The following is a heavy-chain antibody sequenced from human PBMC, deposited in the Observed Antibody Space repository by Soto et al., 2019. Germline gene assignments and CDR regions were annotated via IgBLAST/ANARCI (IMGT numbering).Heavy chain of an antibody. V-gene: IGHV1-18*01. CDR3: ARGDYDSSRQDDAFDI. J-gene: IGHJ3*02. D-gene: IGHD3-22*01. CDR2: ISAYNGNT. CDR1: GYSFTSLD. Sequence: ASVKVSCKASGYSFTSLDINWVRQTAGQGLEWMGWISAYNGNTNYAQKLQGRVTMTTDTSTSTAYMELRSLRSDDTAVYYCARGDYDSSRQDDAFDIWGQGTMVTVSS.